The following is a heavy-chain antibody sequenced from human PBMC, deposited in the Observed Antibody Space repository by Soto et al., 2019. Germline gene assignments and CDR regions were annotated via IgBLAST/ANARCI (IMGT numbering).Heavy chain of an antibody. J-gene: IGHJ4*01. Sequence: GGSLRLSCVASPFTFGTTDMSWVRQAPGEGLEWVSTIDGSGGITYYADSVKGPFTISRDNSRNTVYLQMNSLRGYDTAPYYCVKNSRWYNTGGHGALVTVAA. V-gene: IGHV3-23*01. CDR3: VKNSRWYNT. CDR2: IDGSGGIT. CDR1: PFTFGTTD. D-gene: IGHD1-1*01.